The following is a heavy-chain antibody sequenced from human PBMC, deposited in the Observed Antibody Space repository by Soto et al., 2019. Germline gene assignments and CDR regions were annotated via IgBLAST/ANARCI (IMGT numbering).Heavy chain of an antibody. CDR3: ARDLGGWPDY. CDR1: GYTFTSYA. V-gene: IGHV1-3*01. J-gene: IGHJ4*02. CDR2: INAGNGNT. Sequence: QVQLVQSGAEVKTPGASVKVSCKASGYTFTSYAIHWVRQAPGQRLEWMGWINAGNGNTKYSQKFQDRVTITRDTSASTAYMELSSVRSEDTAVYYCARDLGGWPDYWGQGTLVTVSS. D-gene: IGHD6-19*01.